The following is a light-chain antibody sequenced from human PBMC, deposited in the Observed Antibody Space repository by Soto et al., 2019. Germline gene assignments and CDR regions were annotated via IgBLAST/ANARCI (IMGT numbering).Light chain of an antibody. CDR1: QSISSW. CDR3: QHYNSYSWT. V-gene: IGKV1-5*01. J-gene: IGKJ1*01. CDR2: DAS. Sequence: IQVSQSASTLSASVGGRVTITCRASQSISSWLAWYQQKPGKAPKLLIYDASSLESGVPSRFSGSGSGTEFTLTIISLQPDDFATYYCQHYNSYSWTFGQGTKVDIK.